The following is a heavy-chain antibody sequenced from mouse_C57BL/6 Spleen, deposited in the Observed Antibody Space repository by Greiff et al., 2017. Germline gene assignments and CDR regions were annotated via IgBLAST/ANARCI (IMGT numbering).Heavy chain of an antibody. J-gene: IGHJ3*01. CDR3: ARSEVRWPRGAY. Sequence: QVQLQQSGAELVRPGTSVKVSCKASGYAFTNYLIEWVKQRPGQGLEWIGVINPGSGGTNYNEKFKGKATLTADKSSSTAYMQLSSLASEDSAGYFCARSEVRWPRGAYWGQGTLVTVSA. CDR1: GYAFTNYL. V-gene: IGHV1-54*01. CDR2: INPGSGGT. D-gene: IGHD1-1*02.